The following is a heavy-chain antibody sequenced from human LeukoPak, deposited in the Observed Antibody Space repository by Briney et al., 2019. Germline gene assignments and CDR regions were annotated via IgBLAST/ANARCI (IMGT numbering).Heavy chain of an antibody. Sequence: SETLSLTCSVSGGSISGYYWSWIRQSPGKGLEWIAYIYYSGSTNYNPSLKSRVTMSLDTSKNQFSLKLSSVTAADTAVYYCAREEVPHGFDIWGQGTMVTVSS. CDR1: GGSISGYY. V-gene: IGHV4-59*01. CDR3: AREEVPHGFDI. J-gene: IGHJ3*02. CDR2: IYYSGST.